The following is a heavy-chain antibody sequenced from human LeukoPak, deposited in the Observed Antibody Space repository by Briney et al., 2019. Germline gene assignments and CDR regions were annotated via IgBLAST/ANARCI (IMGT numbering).Heavy chain of an antibody. J-gene: IGHJ4*02. D-gene: IGHD5-24*01. CDR1: GGSFSGYY. V-gene: IGHV4-34*01. Sequence: SETLPLTCAVYGGSFSGYYWSWIRQPPGKGLEWIGEINHSGSTNYNPSLKSRVTISVDTSENQFSLKLSSVTAADTAVYYCARGGRWPYDYWGQGTLVTVSS. CDR2: INHSGST. CDR3: ARGGRWPYDY.